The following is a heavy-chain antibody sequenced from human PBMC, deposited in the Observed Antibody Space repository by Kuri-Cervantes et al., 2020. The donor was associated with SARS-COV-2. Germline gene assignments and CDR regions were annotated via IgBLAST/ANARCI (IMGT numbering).Heavy chain of an antibody. V-gene: IGHV4-30-2*01. J-gene: IGHJ3*02. D-gene: IGHD3-22*01. Sequence: SEILSFTCTVSGGSISSGGYYWSWIRQPPGKGLEWIRYIYHSGRTYYNPSLKSRVTIAVNGSKNQFSLKLSSVTAADTAVYYCARVHDSSGYKSLDIWGQGTMVTVSS. CDR2: IYHSGRT. CDR3: ARVHDSSGYKSLDI. CDR1: GGSISSGGYY.